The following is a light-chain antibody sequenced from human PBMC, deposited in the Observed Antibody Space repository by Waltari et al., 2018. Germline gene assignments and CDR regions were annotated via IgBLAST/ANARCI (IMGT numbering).Light chain of an antibody. J-gene: IGKJ2*01. CDR2: GAA. CDR1: QSVSSSY. V-gene: IGKV3-20*01. Sequence: EVVLTQSPGTLSLSPGESASLSGRASQSVSSSYIAWYQQRPGQAPRLLIYGAATRATGIPDRFSGSGSGTDFTLTINRLEPEDFAVHYCQLYGSSPPMYTFGQGTKLQIK. CDR3: QLYGSSPPMYT.